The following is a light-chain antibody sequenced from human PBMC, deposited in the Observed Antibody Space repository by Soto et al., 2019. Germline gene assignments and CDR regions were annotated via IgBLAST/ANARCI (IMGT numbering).Light chain of an antibody. V-gene: IGKV1-39*01. CDR3: QQSYNTPIT. CDR1: QSISNY. Sequence: DIQMTQSPSSLSASVGDRVTITCRASQSISNYLNWYQQKPGKAPNLLIYAASSLRSGVPSRFSGCGSGTDFTLTISSLQPEDFAAYYCQQSYNTPITFGQGTRLEIK. CDR2: AAS. J-gene: IGKJ5*01.